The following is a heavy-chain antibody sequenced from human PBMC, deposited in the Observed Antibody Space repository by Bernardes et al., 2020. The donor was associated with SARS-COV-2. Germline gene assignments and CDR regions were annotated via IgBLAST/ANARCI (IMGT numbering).Heavy chain of an antibody. D-gene: IGHD6-19*01. CDR1: GFAFGSYA. CDR3: AKDIARRETVFAVAKPYNAMDV. V-gene: IGHV3-23*01. CDR2: VTNRDGTT. Sequence: VGSLCLSCEASGFAFGSYAMSWVRQAPGKGLEWVSSVTNRDGTTYYAGSVRGRFTISRDNSKNTLYLQMNSLRVEDTAIYYCAKDIARRETVFAVAKPYNAMDVWGQGTMVSVSS. J-gene: IGHJ6*02.